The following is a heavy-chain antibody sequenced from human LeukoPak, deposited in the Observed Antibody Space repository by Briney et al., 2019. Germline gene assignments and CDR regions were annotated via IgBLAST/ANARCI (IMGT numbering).Heavy chain of an antibody. Sequence: GGSLRLSCAASGFTFSSYSMNWVRQAPGKGLEWVSFISSSSVYIYYTDSVKGRFTISRDNAKNSLYLQMNSLRAEDTAVYYCARVLGPNWFDPWGQGTLVTVSS. CDR3: ARVLGPNWFDP. J-gene: IGHJ5*02. CDR2: ISSSSVYI. CDR1: GFTFSSYS. V-gene: IGHV3-21*01.